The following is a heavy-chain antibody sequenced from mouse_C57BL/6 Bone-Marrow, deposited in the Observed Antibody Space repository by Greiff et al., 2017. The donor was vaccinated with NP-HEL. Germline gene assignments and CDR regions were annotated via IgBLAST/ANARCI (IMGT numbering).Heavy chain of an antibody. CDR1: GFTFSDYG. V-gene: IGHV5-15*01. CDR3: ARHGDDYDGAWFAY. Sequence: EVKVVESGGGLVQPGGSLKLSCAASGFTFSDYGMAWVRQAPRKGPEWVAFISNLAYSIYYADTVTGRFTISRENAKNTLYLEMSSLRSEDTAMYYCARHGDDYDGAWFAYWGQGTLVTVSA. D-gene: IGHD2-4*01. J-gene: IGHJ3*01. CDR2: ISNLAYSI.